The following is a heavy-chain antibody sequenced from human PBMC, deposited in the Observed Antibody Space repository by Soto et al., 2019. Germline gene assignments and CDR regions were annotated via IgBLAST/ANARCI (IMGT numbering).Heavy chain of an antibody. Sequence: PSETLSLTCAVYGGSFSGYYWSWIRQPPGKGLEWIGEINHSGSTNYNPSLKSRVTISVDTSKNQFSLKLSSVTAADTAVYYCARVLRYFDWSSITGWFDPWGQGTLVTVSS. CDR1: GGSFSGYY. CDR2: INHSGST. CDR3: ARVLRYFDWSSITGWFDP. V-gene: IGHV4-34*01. D-gene: IGHD3-9*01. J-gene: IGHJ5*02.